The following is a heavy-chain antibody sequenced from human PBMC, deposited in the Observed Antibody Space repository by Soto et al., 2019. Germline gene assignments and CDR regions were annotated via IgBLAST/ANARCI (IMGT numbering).Heavy chain of an antibody. CDR1: GFSFNTHG. CDR2: IVTDGSEQ. J-gene: IGHJ4*02. D-gene: IGHD4-17*01. V-gene: IGHV3-33*01. Sequence: QVQLVESGGGVVRPGRSLRLSCEATGFSFNTHGMHWVRQAPGKGLEWVAVIVTDGSEQAYSDSVKGRFTISRDNSKNTLYLQMNNLRAEDTAVYYCARDDNYDDNGLDHWGQGILVTVSS. CDR3: ARDDNYDDNGLDH.